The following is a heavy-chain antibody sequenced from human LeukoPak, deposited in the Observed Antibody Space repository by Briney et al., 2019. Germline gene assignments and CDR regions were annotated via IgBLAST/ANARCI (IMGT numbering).Heavy chain of an antibody. CDR1: GYTFTGYY. V-gene: IGHV1-18*04. CDR3: ATGRQWDPIDY. J-gene: IGHJ4*02. CDR2: ISAYNGNT. Sequence: ASVKVSCKASGYTFTGYYMHWVRQAPGQGLEWMGWISAYNGNTNYAQKLQGRVTMTTDTSTDTAYMELSSLRSEDTAVYYCATGRQWDPIDYWGQGTLVTVSS. D-gene: IGHD1-26*01.